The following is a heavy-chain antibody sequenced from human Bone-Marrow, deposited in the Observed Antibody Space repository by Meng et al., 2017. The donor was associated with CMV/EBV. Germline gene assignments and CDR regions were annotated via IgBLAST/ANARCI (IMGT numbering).Heavy chain of an antibody. CDR1: GFTFSSYS. V-gene: IGHV3-48*04. D-gene: IGHD3-3*01. CDR3: ARDPNTYYDFWSGLYGMDV. Sequence: GESLKISCAASGFTFSSYSMNWVRQAPGKGLEWVSYISSSSSTIYYADSVKGRFTISRDNAKNSLYLQMNSLRAEDTAVYYCARDPNTYYDFWSGLYGMDVWGQGTTVTFSS. CDR2: ISSSSSTI. J-gene: IGHJ6*01.